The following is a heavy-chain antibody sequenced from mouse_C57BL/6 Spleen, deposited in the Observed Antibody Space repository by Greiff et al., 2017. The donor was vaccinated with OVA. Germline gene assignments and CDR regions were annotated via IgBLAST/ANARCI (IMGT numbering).Heavy chain of an antibody. CDR2: IYPRSGNT. D-gene: IGHD2-5*01. CDR1: GYTFTSYG. V-gene: IGHV1-81*01. CDR3: ASGYSRAY. J-gene: IGHJ3*01. Sequence: LVESGAELARPGASVKLSCKASGYTFTSYGISWVKQRTGQGLEWIGEIYPRSGNTYYNEKFKGKATLTADKSSSTAYMELRSLTSEDSAVYFCASGYSRAYWGQGTLVTVSA.